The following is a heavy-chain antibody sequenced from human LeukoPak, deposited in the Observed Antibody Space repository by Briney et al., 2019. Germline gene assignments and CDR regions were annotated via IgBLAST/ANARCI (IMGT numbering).Heavy chain of an antibody. CDR2: ISASGGST. Sequence: GGSLRLACAASGFTFSSFATSWVRQAPGKGLEWVSGISASGGSTYYADSVKGRFTISRDNSKNTLYLQMNSLRAEDTAVYYCAKGFYDNSASGVFDIWGQGTMVTVSS. V-gene: IGHV3-23*01. J-gene: IGHJ3*02. D-gene: IGHD3-22*01. CDR3: AKGFYDNSASGVFDI. CDR1: GFTFSSFA.